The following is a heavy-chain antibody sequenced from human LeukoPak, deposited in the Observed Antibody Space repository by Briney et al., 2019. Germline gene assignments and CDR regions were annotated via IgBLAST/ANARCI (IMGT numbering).Heavy chain of an antibody. V-gene: IGHV3-23*01. Sequence: GGSLRLSCAASGFTFSDYYMSWIRQAPGKGLQWVSGSIDVGDTYYADSVKGRFTISRDFSKNTVYLQMNSLRAEDTATYYCVKDYCRGANCPLPFFDSWGQGTLVTVSS. J-gene: IGHJ4*02. CDR1: GFTFSDYY. CDR3: VKDYCRGANCPLPFFDS. D-gene: IGHD2-15*01. CDR2: SIDVGDT.